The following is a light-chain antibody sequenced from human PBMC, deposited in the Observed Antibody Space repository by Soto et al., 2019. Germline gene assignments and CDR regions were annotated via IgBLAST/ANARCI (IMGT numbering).Light chain of an antibody. CDR2: EVS. CDR1: SSDVGGYQY. V-gene: IGLV2-14*01. J-gene: IGLJ2*01. CDR3: SSYANYNVV. Sequence: QSALTQPASVSGSPGQSITISCTGTSSDVGGYQYVSWYQQHPGKVPELMIYEVSHRPSGVSDRFSGSKSGNMASLTISGLQAEDEADYYCSSYANYNVVFGGGTQLTVL.